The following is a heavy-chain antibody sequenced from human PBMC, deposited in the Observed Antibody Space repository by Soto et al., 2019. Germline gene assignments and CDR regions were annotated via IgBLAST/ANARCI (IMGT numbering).Heavy chain of an antibody. Sequence: LTCPVSCGSISSGGYYWSWIRQHPGKGLEWIGYIYYSGSTYYNPSLKSRVTISVDTSKNQFSLKLSSVTAADTAVYYCARGYCSGGSCYLLHFDYWGQGTLVTVSS. D-gene: IGHD2-15*01. CDR1: CGSISSGGYY. V-gene: IGHV4-31*03. J-gene: IGHJ4*02. CDR3: ARGYCSGGSCYLLHFDY. CDR2: IYYSGST.